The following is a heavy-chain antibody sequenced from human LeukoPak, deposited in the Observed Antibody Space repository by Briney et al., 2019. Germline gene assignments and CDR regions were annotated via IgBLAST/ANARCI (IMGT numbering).Heavy chain of an antibody. D-gene: IGHD6-13*01. V-gene: IGHV3-9*01. J-gene: IGHJ5*02. CDR1: GFTFDDYA. Sequence: RAGRSLRLSCAASGFTFDDYAMHWVRHAPGKGLEWVSGISWNSGSIGYADSVKGRFTISRDNAKNSLYLQMNSLRAEDTALYYCAKEGLIAAAGAMNWFDPWGQGTLVTVSS. CDR3: AKEGLIAAAGAMNWFDP. CDR2: ISWNSGSI.